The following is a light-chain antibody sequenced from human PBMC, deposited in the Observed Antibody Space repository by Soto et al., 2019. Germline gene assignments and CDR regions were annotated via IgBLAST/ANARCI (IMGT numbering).Light chain of an antibody. CDR1: QRVGSNY. CDR2: GAS. V-gene: IGKV3-20*01. J-gene: IGKJ2*01. Sequence: EIVLTQSPGTLSLSPGERATLSCRPIQRVGSNYLTWYQQKPGQAPRLLIYGASSRATGIPDRFSGSGSGTDFTLTISRLEPEDFAVYYCHQYGSSPYTFGQGTKVEIK. CDR3: HQYGSSPYT.